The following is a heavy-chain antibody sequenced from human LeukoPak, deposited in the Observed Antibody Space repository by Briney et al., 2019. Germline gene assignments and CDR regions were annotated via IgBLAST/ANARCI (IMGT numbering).Heavy chain of an antibody. V-gene: IGHV4-4*07. CDR3: ARDRYFNLRYYYYYYMDV. Sequence: SETLSLTCTVSGGSISSYYWSWIRQPAGKGLEWIGRIYTSGSTNYNPSLKSRVTMPVDTSRNQFSLKLSSVTAADTAVYYCARDRYFNLRYYYYYYMDVWGKGTTVTVSS. D-gene: IGHD2/OR15-2a*01. CDR1: GGSISSYY. J-gene: IGHJ6*03. CDR2: IYTSGST.